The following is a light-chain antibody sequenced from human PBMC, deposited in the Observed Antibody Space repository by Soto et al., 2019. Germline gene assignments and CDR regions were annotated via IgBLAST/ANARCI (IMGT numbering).Light chain of an antibody. Sequence: QFVLTQPPSVSAAPGQRVTISCSGSSSSIGAGYDVHWYQQLPGTAPKLLIYGNSNRPSGVPDRFSGSRSGTSASLAITGLQAEDEADYYCQSYDSSLSGYVFGTGTKVTVL. J-gene: IGLJ1*01. CDR3: QSYDSSLSGYV. CDR2: GNS. CDR1: SSSIGAGYD. V-gene: IGLV1-40*01.